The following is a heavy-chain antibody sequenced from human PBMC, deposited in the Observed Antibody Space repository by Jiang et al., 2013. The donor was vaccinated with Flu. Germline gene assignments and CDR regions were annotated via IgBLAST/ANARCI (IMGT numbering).Heavy chain of an antibody. J-gene: IGHJ3*02. CDR3: ARGEYYYDSSGLLYAFDI. D-gene: IGHD3-22*01. CDR2: PILGIA. Sequence: PILGIANYAQKFQGRVTITADKSTSTAYMELSSLRSEDTAVYYCARGEYYYDSSGLLYAFDIWGQGTMVTVSS. V-gene: IGHV1-69*04.